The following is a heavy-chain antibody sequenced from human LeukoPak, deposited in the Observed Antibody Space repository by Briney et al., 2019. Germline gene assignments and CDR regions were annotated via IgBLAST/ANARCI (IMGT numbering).Heavy chain of an antibody. CDR1: GYTFTSYD. V-gene: IGHV1-8*01. D-gene: IGHD3-22*01. Sequence: ASVKVSCKASGYTFTSYDINWVRQATGQGLEWMGWMNPNSGNTGYAQKFQGRVTMTRNTSISTAYMELSSLRSEDTAVYYCARGPRYYYDSSGNWFDPWGRGTLVTVSS. J-gene: IGHJ5*02. CDR2: MNPNSGNT. CDR3: ARGPRYYYDSSGNWFDP.